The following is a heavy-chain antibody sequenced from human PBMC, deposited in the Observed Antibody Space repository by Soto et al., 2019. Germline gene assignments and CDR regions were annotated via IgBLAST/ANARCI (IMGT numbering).Heavy chain of an antibody. CDR3: ASEYYYGAGSYPLIDY. V-gene: IGHV4-39*01. D-gene: IGHD3-10*01. CDR1: GGSISSSSYY. J-gene: IGHJ4*02. CDR2: IYYSGST. Sequence: QLQLQQSGPGLVKPSETLSLTCTVSGGSISSSSYYWGWIRQPPGKGLEWIGSIYYSGSTYYNPSLKSRVTITVDTSKNQFCLKLSSVTAADTAVYYCASEYYYGAGSYPLIDYWGQGTLVTVSS.